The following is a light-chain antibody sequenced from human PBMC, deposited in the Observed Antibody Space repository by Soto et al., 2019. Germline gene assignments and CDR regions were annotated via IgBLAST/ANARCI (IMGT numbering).Light chain of an antibody. CDR2: GAS. V-gene: IGKV3-20*01. J-gene: IGKJ1*01. Sequence: EIVLTQSPGTLSLTPGERATLSCRASQSVSYYLAWYQQKPGQAPRLLIYGASSRATGIPDRFSGSGSGTDFTLTISRLEPEDFAVYYCQQYDNSLTWTFGPGTKVDIK. CDR3: QQYDNSLTWT. CDR1: QSVSYY.